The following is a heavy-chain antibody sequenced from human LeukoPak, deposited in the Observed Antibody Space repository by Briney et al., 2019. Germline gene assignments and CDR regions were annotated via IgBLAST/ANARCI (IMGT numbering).Heavy chain of an antibody. CDR2: ISGSGGST. CDR3: AKGWLNWGDYYYYYGMDV. J-gene: IGHJ6*02. CDR1: GFTFSSDA. Sequence: GGPLRLSCAASGFTFSSDAMSWVRQAPGKGLEWVSAISGSGGSTYYADSVKGRFTISRDNSKNTLYLQMNSLRAEDTAVYYCAKGWLNWGDYYYYYGMDVWGQGTTVTVS. V-gene: IGHV3-23*01. D-gene: IGHD7-27*01.